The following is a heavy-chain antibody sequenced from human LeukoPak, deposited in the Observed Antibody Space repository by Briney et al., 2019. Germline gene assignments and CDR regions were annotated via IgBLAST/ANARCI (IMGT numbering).Heavy chain of an antibody. J-gene: IGHJ4*02. CDR2: LRKDATYS. Sequence: GGSLRLSCAASGFPFSSYGMYWVRQTPDKGLQWVAYLRKDATYSNYADSARGRFTISRDNSKNTLDLQMSSLRVEDTAVYYCASGVPTRGTLDYWGQGTLVTVSS. CDR3: ASGVPTRGTLDY. V-gene: IGHV3-30*02. D-gene: IGHD1-26*01. CDR1: GFPFSSYG.